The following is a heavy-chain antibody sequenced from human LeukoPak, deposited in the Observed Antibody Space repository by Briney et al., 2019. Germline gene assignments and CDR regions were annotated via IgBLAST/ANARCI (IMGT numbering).Heavy chain of an antibody. Sequence: GSLRLSCAASGFTFRSSWIHWVRPVPGKGLVWVSRINSDGSTTNYADSVKGRFTISRDNAKNTLYLQMDSLRADDTAVYYCATAGNYRFDYWGQGTLVTVSS. CDR1: GFTFRSSW. CDR3: ATAGNYRFDY. D-gene: IGHD1-7*01. V-gene: IGHV3-74*01. CDR2: INSDGSTT. J-gene: IGHJ4*02.